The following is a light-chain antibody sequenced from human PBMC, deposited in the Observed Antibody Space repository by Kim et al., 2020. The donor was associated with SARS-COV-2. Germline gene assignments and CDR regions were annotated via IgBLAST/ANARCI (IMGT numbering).Light chain of an antibody. J-gene: IGKJ1*01. Sequence: SPGESAPLSCRASQSVGSGSLAWYQQKPGQAPRLLLYGASTRATGIPGRFSGSGSGTDFTLTITRLEPEDFAVYYCQQYDSPPQTFGQGTKVDIK. CDR1: QSVGSGS. CDR3: QQYDSPPQT. CDR2: GAS. V-gene: IGKV3-20*01.